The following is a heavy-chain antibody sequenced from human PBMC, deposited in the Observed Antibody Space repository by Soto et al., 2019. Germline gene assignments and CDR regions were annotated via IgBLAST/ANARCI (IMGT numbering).Heavy chain of an antibody. J-gene: IGHJ4*02. Sequence: EVQLVESGGGLVKPGGSLRLSCAASGFTFSNYWMHWVRQAPGKGPVWVSRINTDGSTTNYADSVKGRFTISRDNAKNTLYLLTNSLGAEDTAVYYCARDLGGYASHWGQGTLVTVSS. CDR3: ARDLGGYASH. CDR2: INTDGSTT. D-gene: IGHD3-16*01. V-gene: IGHV3-74*01. CDR1: GFTFSNYW.